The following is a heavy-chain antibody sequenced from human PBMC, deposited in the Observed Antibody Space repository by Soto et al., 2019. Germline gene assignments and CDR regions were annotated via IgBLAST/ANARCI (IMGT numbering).Heavy chain of an antibody. V-gene: IGHV3-30-3*01. D-gene: IGHD4-17*01. CDR1: GFTFSRYA. J-gene: IGHJ1*01. CDR3: ARSRNGAVPDPINI. Sequence: QVQVVESGGRVVQPGGSLRLSCEGSGFTFSRYAMHWVRQAPGGGLEWVAVISRDGSSTYYGDSVKGRFTVSRDNAKNSVFLSMTSLRADDTAVFYCARSRNGAVPDPINIWGQGTLVTVSS. CDR2: ISRDGSST.